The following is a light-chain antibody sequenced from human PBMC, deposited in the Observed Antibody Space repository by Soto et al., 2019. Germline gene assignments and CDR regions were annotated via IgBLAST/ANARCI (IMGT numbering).Light chain of an antibody. J-gene: IGKJ5*01. CDR2: DTS. CDR1: QGINSD. CDR3: QQLKRYPIT. V-gene: IGKV1-9*01. Sequence: DIQLTQSPSFLSASIGDRVTITCRASQGINSDLAWYQQKPGEAPKLLIFDTSTLQRGVPLRFSGRGSGTEFTLTISRLQPEDFGTYSCQQLKRYPITFGQGTRLDIK.